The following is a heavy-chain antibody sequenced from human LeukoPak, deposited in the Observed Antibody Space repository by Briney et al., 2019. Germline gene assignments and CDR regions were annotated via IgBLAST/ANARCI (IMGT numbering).Heavy chain of an antibody. D-gene: IGHD6-19*01. CDR2: ISGYSGNK. CDR3: ARGHGAVAESRFDP. J-gene: IGHJ5*02. V-gene: IGHV1-18*01. CDR1: GYNFTSYY. Sequence: GASVKFFCKASGYNFTSYYISCVRQPPGQGLVGMGWISGYSGNKNYAQKLEDRHTITTDTSTSTAYKELRSLRPDDTAVYHCARGHGAVAESRFDPGGQGHLVTVSS.